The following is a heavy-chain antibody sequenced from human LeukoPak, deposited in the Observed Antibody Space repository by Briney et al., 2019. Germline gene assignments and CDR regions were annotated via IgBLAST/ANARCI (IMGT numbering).Heavy chain of an antibody. Sequence: GSSVKVSCKASGGTFSSYAISWVRQAPAQGLEWMGRIIPILGIANYAQKFQGRVTITADKSTSTAYMELSSLRSEDTAVYYCARAMYYYDSSGYYYSYAFDIWGQGTMVTVSS. CDR3: ARAMYYYDSSGYYYSYAFDI. CDR2: IIPILGIA. V-gene: IGHV1-69*04. CDR1: GGTFSSYA. J-gene: IGHJ3*02. D-gene: IGHD3-22*01.